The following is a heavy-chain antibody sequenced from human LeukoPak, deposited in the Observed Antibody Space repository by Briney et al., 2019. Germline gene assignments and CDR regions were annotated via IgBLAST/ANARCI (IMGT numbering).Heavy chain of an antibody. CDR3: ARDTLGASDSRGYYHGY. Sequence: GGSLRLSCAASGFTVSTNYRSWVRQAPGKGLEWVSLIYSDTDTHYTDSVKGRFTISRDNSKNTLFLQMNSLRAEDTAVYYCARDTLGASDSRGYYHGYWGQGTLVTVSS. V-gene: IGHV3-53*01. CDR2: IYSDTDT. J-gene: IGHJ4*02. CDR1: GFTVSTNY. D-gene: IGHD3-22*01.